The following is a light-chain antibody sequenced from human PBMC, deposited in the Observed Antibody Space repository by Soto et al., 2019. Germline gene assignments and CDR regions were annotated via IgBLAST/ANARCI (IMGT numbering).Light chain of an antibody. J-gene: IGKJ2*01. Sequence: TQMTQSPSSLSASVGDRVTPTCRASQNSSDYLNWYFQKPGKAPKLLIYAASTLQSGVPSRFRGSGSGTDFSLTISSLQPEDFATYYCQQTYTSPYTFGQGTKLEIK. CDR2: AAS. CDR1: QNSSDY. CDR3: QQTYTSPYT. V-gene: IGKV1-39*01.